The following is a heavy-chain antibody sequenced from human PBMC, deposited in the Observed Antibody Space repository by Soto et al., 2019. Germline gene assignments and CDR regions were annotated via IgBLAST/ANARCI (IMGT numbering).Heavy chain of an antibody. Sequence: QVQLVQSGAEVKKPGSSVKVSCKASGGTFSSYAISWVRQAPGQGLEWMGGIIPIFGTANYAQKFQGRVTITADESTSTAYMELSSLRSEDTAVYYCARSRFSSAGDIYYYYGMDVWGQGTTVTVSS. CDR2: IIPIFGTA. CDR1: GGTFSSYA. D-gene: IGHD6-13*01. J-gene: IGHJ6*02. V-gene: IGHV1-69*01. CDR3: ARSRFSSAGDIYYYYGMDV.